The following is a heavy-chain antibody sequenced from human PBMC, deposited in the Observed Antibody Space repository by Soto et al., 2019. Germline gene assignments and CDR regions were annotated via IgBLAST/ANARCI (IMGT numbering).Heavy chain of an antibody. CDR2: INAGNGNT. CDR3: ARDLPHYYYYYGMDV. J-gene: IGHJ6*02. V-gene: IGHV1-3*01. CDR1: GYTFTSYA. Sequence: QVQLVQSGAEVKKPGASVKVSCKASGYTFTSYAMHWVRQAPGQRLEWMGWINAGNGNTKYSQKFQGRVTITRDTSASTAYMELSSLRSEDTAVYYCARDLPHYYYYYGMDVWGQGTTVTVSS.